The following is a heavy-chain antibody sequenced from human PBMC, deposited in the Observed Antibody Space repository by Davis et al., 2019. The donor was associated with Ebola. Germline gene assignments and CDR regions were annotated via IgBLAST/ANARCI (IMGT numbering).Heavy chain of an antibody. J-gene: IGHJ4*02. Sequence: GESLKISCAASGFTFSSYSMNWVRRVPGKGLEWLSIISANSDDIHYADSVKGRFTISRHNSKNTLYLQMDSLRADDTAVYYCARPYSGSYQFENWGQGTLVTVSS. D-gene: IGHD1-26*01. V-gene: IGHV3-23*01. CDR1: GFTFSSYS. CDR3: ARPYSGSYQFEN. CDR2: ISANSDDI.